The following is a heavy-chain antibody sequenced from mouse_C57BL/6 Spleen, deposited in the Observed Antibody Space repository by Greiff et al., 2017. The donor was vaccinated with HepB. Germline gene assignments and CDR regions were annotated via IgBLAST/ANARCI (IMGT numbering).Heavy chain of an antibody. CDR2: INPSTGGT. J-gene: IGHJ1*03. CDR1: GYSFTGYY. V-gene: IGHV1-42*01. D-gene: IGHD1-1*01. Sequence: VQLQQSGPELVKPGASVKISCKASGYSFTGYYMNWVKQSPEKSLEWIGEINPSTGGTTYNQKFKAKATLTVDKSSSTAYMQLKSLTSEDSAVYYCARWENYYGSSSYWYFDVWGTGTTVTVSS. CDR3: ARWENYYGSSSYWYFDV.